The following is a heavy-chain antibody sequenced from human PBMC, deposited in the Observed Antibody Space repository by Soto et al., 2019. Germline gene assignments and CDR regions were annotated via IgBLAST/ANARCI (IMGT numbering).Heavy chain of an antibody. J-gene: IGHJ4*02. D-gene: IGHD3-16*01. Sequence: QVQLVKSGAEVKKPGASVKVSCKASGYTFTSNAISWVRRAPGQGLEWMGWISAYNGNTNYAQKLQGRVTMTTDTSTSTADMELRSLRSDDTAVYYCARDAGVSGELYYWCQGALVSVSS. CDR2: ISAYNGNT. CDR3: ARDAGVSGELYY. V-gene: IGHV1-18*01. CDR1: GYTFTSNA.